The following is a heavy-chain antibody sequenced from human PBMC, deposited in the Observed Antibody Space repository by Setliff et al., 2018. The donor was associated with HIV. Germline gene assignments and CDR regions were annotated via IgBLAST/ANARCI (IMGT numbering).Heavy chain of an antibody. CDR3: AGPRGDEAFDI. J-gene: IGHJ3*02. D-gene: IGHD3-10*01. CDR1: GGTFSSYA. CDR2: IIPILEIT. V-gene: IGHV1-69*10. Sequence: GASVKVSCKASGGTFSSYAISWVRQAPGQGLEWMGGIIPILEITDYAQKFQGRLTITADEPTNTIYMELSGLRSEDTAVYYCAGPRGDEAFDIWGQGTMVTVSS.